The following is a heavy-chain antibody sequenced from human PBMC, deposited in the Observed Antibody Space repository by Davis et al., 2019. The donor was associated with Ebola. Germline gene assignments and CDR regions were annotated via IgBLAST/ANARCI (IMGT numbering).Heavy chain of an antibody. Sequence: GGSLRLSCAASGFSFSAYAITWVRQAPGKGLEWVSAISGTVSASTYYADSVKGRFTISRDNSKNTLYLQMNSLRVEDTAVYYCAKNSPAPDYWGQGTLVTVSS. CDR2: ISGTVSAST. V-gene: IGHV3-23*01. CDR1: GFSFSAYA. CDR3: AKNSPAPDY. J-gene: IGHJ4*02.